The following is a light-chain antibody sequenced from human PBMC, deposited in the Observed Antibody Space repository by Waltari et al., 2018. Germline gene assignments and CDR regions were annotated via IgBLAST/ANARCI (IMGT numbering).Light chain of an antibody. CDR2: GAS. Sequence: VLTQSPGTLSLSPGERATLSCRASQRLTKNYLVRYQQKPGQAPRLLIYGASNRAAGIPDRFSGSGSGTDFTLTISRLEPEDFAVYYCQQYGSSVMYTFGQGTKLEIK. V-gene: IGKV3-20*01. CDR3: QQYGSSVMYT. CDR1: QRLTKNY. J-gene: IGKJ2*01.